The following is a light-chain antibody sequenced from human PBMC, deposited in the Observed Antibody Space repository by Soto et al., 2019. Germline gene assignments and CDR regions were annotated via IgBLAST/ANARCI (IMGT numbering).Light chain of an antibody. J-gene: IGLJ2*01. Sequence: ALTQPPSASGSPGQSVSISCTGTSSDVGGYNYVSWYQQHPGKAPKLMIYEVSKRPSGVPDRFSGSKSGNTASLTVSGLQAEDEADYYCSSYAGSNNLVFGGGTKLTVL. CDR3: SSYAGSNNLV. CDR2: EVS. V-gene: IGLV2-8*01. CDR1: SSDVGGYNY.